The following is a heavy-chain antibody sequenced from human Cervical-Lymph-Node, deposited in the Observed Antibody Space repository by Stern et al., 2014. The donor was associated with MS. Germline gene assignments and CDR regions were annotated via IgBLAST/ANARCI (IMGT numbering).Heavy chain of an antibody. CDR1: GFTFSSYG. Sequence: VQLVESGGGVVQPGRSLRLSCAASGFTFSSYGMHWVRQAPGKGLEWVAVIWYDGSNKYYADSVKGRFTISRDNSKNTLYLQMNSLRAEDTAVYYCARDRELTGYFDYWGQGTLVTVSS. CDR3: ARDRELTGYFDY. CDR2: IWYDGSNK. J-gene: IGHJ4*02. V-gene: IGHV3-33*01. D-gene: IGHD1-26*01.